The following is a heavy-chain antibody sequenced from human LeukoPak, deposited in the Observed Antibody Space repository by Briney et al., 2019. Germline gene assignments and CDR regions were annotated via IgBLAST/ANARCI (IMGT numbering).Heavy chain of an antibody. Sequence: GASVKVSCKASGYTFTGYYMHWVRQAPGQGLEWMGWINPNSGGTNYAQKFQGRVTMTRDTSISTAYVELSRLRSDDTAVYYCARDWYYYDSSGDPGWFDPWGQGTLVTVSS. J-gene: IGHJ5*02. CDR3: ARDWYYYDSSGDPGWFDP. V-gene: IGHV1-2*02. CDR1: GYTFTGYY. CDR2: INPNSGGT. D-gene: IGHD3-22*01.